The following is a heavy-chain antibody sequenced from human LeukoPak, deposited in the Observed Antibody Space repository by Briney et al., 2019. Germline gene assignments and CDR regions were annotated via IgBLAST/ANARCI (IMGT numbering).Heavy chain of an antibody. CDR3: AKVPLTFGGVIDWFDP. Sequence: PGGSLRLSCAASGFTFSSYAMSWVRQAPGKGLEWVSAISGSGGSTYYADSVKGRFTISRDNSKNTLYLQMNSLRAEDTAVYYCAKVPLTFGGVIDWFDPWGQGTLVTVSS. J-gene: IGHJ5*02. D-gene: IGHD3-16*02. CDR1: GFTFSSYA. CDR2: ISGSGGST. V-gene: IGHV3-23*01.